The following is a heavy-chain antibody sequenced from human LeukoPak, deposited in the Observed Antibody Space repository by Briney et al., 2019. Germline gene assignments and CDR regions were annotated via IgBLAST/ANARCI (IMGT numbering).Heavy chain of an antibody. CDR1: GFTFSNAW. V-gene: IGHV3-74*01. Sequence: PGGSLRLSRAASGFTFSNAWMNWVRQAPGKGLEWVSHVNSDGNSSRNADSVKGRFTISRDNAKNTLYLQMNTLRAEDTAVYYCARGVRYGMDVWGQGTTVTVSS. CDR2: VNSDGNSS. J-gene: IGHJ6*02. CDR3: ARGVRYGMDV. D-gene: IGHD5/OR15-5a*01.